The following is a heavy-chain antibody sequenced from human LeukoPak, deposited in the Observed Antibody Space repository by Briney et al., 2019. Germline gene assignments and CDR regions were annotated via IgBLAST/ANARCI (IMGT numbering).Heavy chain of an antibody. J-gene: IGHJ4*02. D-gene: IGHD1/OR15-1a*01. CDR3: VKDNWSNDPPSYYFDY. CDR1: GFTFSNYA. CDR2: ISSNGGST. V-gene: IGHV3-64D*09. Sequence: GGSLRLSCSASGFTFSNYAMHWVRQAPGKGLEYVSVISSNGGSTYYADSVKGRFTISRDNSKNTLYLQMSSLTAEDTAVYYCVKDNWSNDPPSYYFDYWGQGTLVTVSS.